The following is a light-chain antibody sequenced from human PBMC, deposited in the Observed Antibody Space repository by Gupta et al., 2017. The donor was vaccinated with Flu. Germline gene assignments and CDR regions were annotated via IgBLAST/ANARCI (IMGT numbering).Light chain of an antibody. V-gene: IGKV1-5*03. CDR2: QSS. Sequence: EIQLTQSPSTLSAFAEDRVTIPSRLDMPFGRWLAWFQQKPADTPKLLIYQSSSVERGVPARFSGRGFGTEFTLTISGLQSEDSATYYCHQEDNSPSTFGQGTKLDVK. J-gene: IGKJ2*01. CDR1: MPFGRW. CDR3: HQEDNSPST.